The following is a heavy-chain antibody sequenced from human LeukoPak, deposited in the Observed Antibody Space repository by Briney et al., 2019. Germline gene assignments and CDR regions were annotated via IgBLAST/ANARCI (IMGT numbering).Heavy chain of an antibody. V-gene: IGHV3-53*01. Sequence: GGSLRLSCAASGFTFSNAWMNWVRQAPGKGLEWVSVIYSGGSTYYADSVKGRFTISRDNSKNTLYLQMNSLRAEDTAVYYCARDLGSRFTNYWGQGTLVTVSS. J-gene: IGHJ4*02. D-gene: IGHD3-3*01. CDR3: ARDLGSRFTNY. CDR2: IYSGGST. CDR1: GFTFSNAW.